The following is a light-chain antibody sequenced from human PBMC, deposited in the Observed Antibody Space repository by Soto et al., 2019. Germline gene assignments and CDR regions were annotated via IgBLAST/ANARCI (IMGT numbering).Light chain of an antibody. Sequence: VMTQSPATLSVSPGERATLSCRASLSVGTNLAWYQQKPGQPPRLLIYGATNRATGIPARFSGSGSGTDFTLTISSLQSEDFAVYYCQHHNNWPPGTFGQGTRGAIK. CDR2: GAT. CDR1: LSVGTN. V-gene: IGKV3-15*01. CDR3: QHHNNWPPGT. J-gene: IGKJ1*01.